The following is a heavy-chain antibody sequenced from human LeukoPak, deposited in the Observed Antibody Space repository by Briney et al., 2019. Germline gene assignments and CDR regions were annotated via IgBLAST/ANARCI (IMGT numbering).Heavy chain of an antibody. J-gene: IGHJ6*03. CDR2: IIPIFGTA. Sequence: SVKVSCKASGGTFSSYAISWGRQAPGQGLEWMGGIIPIFGTANYAQKFQGRVTITTDESTSTAYMELSSLRSEDTAVYYCARAGGIAADYYYYMDVWGKGTTVTVSS. CDR1: GGTFSSYA. D-gene: IGHD6-25*01. V-gene: IGHV1-69*05. CDR3: ARAGGIAADYYYYMDV.